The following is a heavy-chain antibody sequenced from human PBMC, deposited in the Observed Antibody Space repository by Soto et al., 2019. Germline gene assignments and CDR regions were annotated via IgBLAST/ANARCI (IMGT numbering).Heavy chain of an antibody. J-gene: IGHJ5*02. D-gene: IGHD5-12*01. V-gene: IGHV3-11*01. CDR1: GFTFSASY. CDR3: ARELSCSGNSCYKLRFDP. CDR2: ISNSGNTK. Sequence: QVQLVESGGDVVQPAGSLRLSCAASGFTFSASYMTWIRQAPGRGLEWVSYISNSGNTKEYADSVRGRFTISRDNAKNSVHLQMDSLRAEDTAVYYCARELSCSGNSCYKLRFDPWGQGTRVIVSS.